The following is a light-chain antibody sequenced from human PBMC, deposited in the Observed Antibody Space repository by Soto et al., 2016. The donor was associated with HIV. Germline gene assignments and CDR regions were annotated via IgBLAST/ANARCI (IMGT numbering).Light chain of an antibody. V-gene: IGKV1-39*01. J-gene: IGKJ1*01. CDR2: DAS. Sequence: DIQMTQSPSSLSASVGDRVTITCRASQGIGRFLNRYQQIAGKAPNLLIYDASTLQSGVPSRFSGSGSGTDFTLIISSLQPEDFATYYCQQSYITPRTFGQGTKVEIK. CDR1: QGIGRF. CDR3: QQSYITPRT.